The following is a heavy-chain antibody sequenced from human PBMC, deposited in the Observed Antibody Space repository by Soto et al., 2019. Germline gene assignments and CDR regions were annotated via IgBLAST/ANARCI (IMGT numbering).Heavy chain of an antibody. Sequence: SVKVSCKASGGTLSSYAISWVRQAPGQGLEWMGGIIPIFGTANYAQKFQGRVTITADKSTSTAYMELSSLRSEDTAVYYCARDGVPYGSGSYYNQAFDYWGQGTLVTVSS. CDR3: ARDGVPYGSGSYYNQAFDY. D-gene: IGHD3-10*01. J-gene: IGHJ4*02. CDR1: GGTLSSYA. V-gene: IGHV1-69*06. CDR2: IIPIFGTA.